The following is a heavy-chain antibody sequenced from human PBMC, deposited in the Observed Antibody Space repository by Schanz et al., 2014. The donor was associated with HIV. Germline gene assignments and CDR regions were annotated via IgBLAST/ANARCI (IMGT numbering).Heavy chain of an antibody. J-gene: IGHJ6*02. CDR3: ASPLLYDSLDV. CDR1: GFTFSSNG. Sequence: QVQLVESGGGVVQPGRSLRLSCSASGFTFSSNGMHWVRQAPGKGLEWVAIISYDGSNKDYADSVKGRFTISRDKSKSTLYLQMNSLRAEDTAVYYCASPLLYDSLDVWGQGTTVTVSS. CDR2: ISYDGSNK. D-gene: IGHD3-22*01. V-gene: IGHV3-30*03.